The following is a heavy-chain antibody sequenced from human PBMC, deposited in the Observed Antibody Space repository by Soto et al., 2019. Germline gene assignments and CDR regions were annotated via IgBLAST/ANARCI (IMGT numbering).Heavy chain of an antibody. Sequence: GASVKVSCKASGSTFTSYAMHWVRQAPGQRLEWMGWINAGNGNTKYSQKFQGRVTITRDTSASTAYMELSSLRSEDTAVYYCARDYRIMITFGGVIGPFDYWGQGTLVTVSS. CDR3: ARDYRIMITFGGVIGPFDY. CDR2: INAGNGNT. CDR1: GSTFTSYA. V-gene: IGHV1-3*01. J-gene: IGHJ4*02. D-gene: IGHD3-16*02.